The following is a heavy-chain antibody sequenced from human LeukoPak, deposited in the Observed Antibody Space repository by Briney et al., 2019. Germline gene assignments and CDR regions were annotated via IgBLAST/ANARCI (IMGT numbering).Heavy chain of an antibody. CDR2: IIPIFGTA. CDR3: ARDYSNYVNDAFDI. J-gene: IGHJ3*02. Sequence: ASVKVSCKASGGTFSSYAISWVRQAPGQGLEWMGGIIPIFGTANYAQKFQGRVTITTDESTSTAYMELSSLRSEDTAVYYCARDYSNYVNDAFDIWGQGTMVTVSS. V-gene: IGHV1-69*05. D-gene: IGHD4-11*01. CDR1: GGTFSSYA.